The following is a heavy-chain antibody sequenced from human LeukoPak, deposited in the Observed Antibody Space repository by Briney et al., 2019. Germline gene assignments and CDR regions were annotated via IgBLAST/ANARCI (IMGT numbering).Heavy chain of an antibody. V-gene: IGHV3-30*03. CDR2: ISYDGSDK. J-gene: IGHJ3*02. Sequence: PGRSLRLSCAASGFTISTCGMHWVRQAPGKGLEWVALISYDGSDKYYADSVKGRFTISRDNSKNTLYLQMNSLRAEDTAVYYCARVLRDYDSRAYDAFDIWGQGTMVTVSS. D-gene: IGHD3-22*01. CDR1: GFTISTCG. CDR3: ARVLRDYDSRAYDAFDI.